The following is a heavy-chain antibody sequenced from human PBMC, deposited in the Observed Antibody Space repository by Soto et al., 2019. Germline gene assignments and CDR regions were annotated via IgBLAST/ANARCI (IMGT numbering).Heavy chain of an antibody. Sequence: QVQLVESGGGLVKPGGSLRLSCAASGFTFSDYYMSWIRQAPGKWLEWVSHISSSGRTIYYADSVKGRFTISRDNAKNSLYLQMNSLRAEDTAVYYCARIYSRSSNLDYWGQGTLVTVSS. CDR3: ARIYSRSSNLDY. J-gene: IGHJ4*02. D-gene: IGHD6-6*01. V-gene: IGHV3-11*01. CDR2: ISSSGRTI. CDR1: GFTFSDYY.